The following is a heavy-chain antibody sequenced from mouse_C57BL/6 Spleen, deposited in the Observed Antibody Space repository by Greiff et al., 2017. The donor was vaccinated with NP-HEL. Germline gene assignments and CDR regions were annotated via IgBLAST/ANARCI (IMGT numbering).Heavy chain of an antibody. CDR1: GYTFTSYW. J-gene: IGHJ4*01. D-gene: IGHD1-1*01. V-gene: IGHV1-53*01. Sequence: VQLQQPGTELVKPGASVKLSCKASGYTFTSYWMHWVKQRPGQGLEWIGNINPSNGGTNYNEKFKSKATLTVDKSSSTAYMQLSSLTSEDSAVYYCARDSLYYYGSSFYAMDYWGQGTSVTVSS. CDR3: ARDSLYYYGSSFYAMDY. CDR2: INPSNGGT.